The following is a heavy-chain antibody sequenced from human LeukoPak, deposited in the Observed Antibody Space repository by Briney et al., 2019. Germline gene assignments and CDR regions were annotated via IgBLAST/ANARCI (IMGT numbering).Heavy chain of an antibody. CDR1: GFTFSTYW. J-gene: IGHJ4*02. Sequence: GRSLRLSCAASGFTFSTYWMSWVRQAPGKGLEWVANIKEDGSEKYYGDSVKGRFTISRDNAKNSLYLQMNSLRAEDTAVYYCARDSSGYQWGQGTLVTVSS. CDR3: ARDSSGYQ. D-gene: IGHD3-22*01. CDR2: IKEDGSEK. V-gene: IGHV3-7*01.